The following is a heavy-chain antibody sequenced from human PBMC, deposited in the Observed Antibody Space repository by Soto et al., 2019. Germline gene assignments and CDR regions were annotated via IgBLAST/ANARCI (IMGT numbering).Heavy chain of an antibody. CDR3: ARLPWADYGGIFDP. D-gene: IGHD4-17*01. Sequence: SETLSLTCSVSGGSVSSGTSYWSWIRQPPGKGLEWIGYIYYTGTTSYSPSLKSRVTISVDTSKNQFSLKLYSVTTADTAMYYCARLPWADYGGIFDPWGQGTLVTVSS. CDR2: IYYTGTT. CDR1: GGSVSSGTSY. J-gene: IGHJ5*02. V-gene: IGHV4-61*01.